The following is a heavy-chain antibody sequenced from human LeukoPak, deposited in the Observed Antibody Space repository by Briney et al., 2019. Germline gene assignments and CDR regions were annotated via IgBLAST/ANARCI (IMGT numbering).Heavy chain of an antibody. J-gene: IGHJ6*03. CDR3: ARDWRGYYYYLDV. Sequence: ASVKVSCKASGYTFTGYYMHWVRQAPGQGLEWMGWINPNSGGTNYAQKFQGRVTMTRDTSISTAYMELSSLRSDDTAVYFCARDWRGYYYYLDVWGKGTTVTVSS. D-gene: IGHD3-10*01. V-gene: IGHV1-2*02. CDR2: INPNSGGT. CDR1: GYTFTGYY.